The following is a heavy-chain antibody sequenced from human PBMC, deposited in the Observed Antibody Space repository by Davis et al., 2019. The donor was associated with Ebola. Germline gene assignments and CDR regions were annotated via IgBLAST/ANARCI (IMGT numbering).Heavy chain of an antibody. D-gene: IGHD3-22*01. Sequence: GGSLRLSCAASGFTFSSYSMNWVRQAPGKGLEWVSYISSSSSTIYYADSVKGRFTISRDNAKNSLYLQMNSLRAEDTAVYYCARDAPDYYDSSGYYWTRHFDYWGQGTLVTVSS. J-gene: IGHJ4*02. CDR1: GFTFSSYS. CDR2: ISSSSSTI. CDR3: ARDAPDYYDSSGYYWTRHFDY. V-gene: IGHV3-48*04.